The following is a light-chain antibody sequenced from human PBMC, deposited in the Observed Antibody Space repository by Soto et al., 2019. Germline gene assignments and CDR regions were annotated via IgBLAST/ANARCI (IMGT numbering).Light chain of an antibody. CDR3: QQRSNWPPMYT. CDR2: DAS. Sequence: EIVLTQSPATLSLSPGERATLSCRASQRVSSYLAWYQQKPGQAPRLLIYDASNRATGIPARFSGSGSGKDFTLTISSLEPEDFAVYYCQQRSNWPPMYTFGQGTKLEIK. V-gene: IGKV3-11*01. CDR1: QRVSSY. J-gene: IGKJ2*01.